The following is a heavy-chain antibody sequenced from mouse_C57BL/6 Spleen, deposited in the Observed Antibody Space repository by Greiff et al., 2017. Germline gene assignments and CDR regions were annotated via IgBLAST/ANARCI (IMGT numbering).Heavy chain of an antibody. V-gene: IGHV1-55*01. J-gene: IGHJ4*01. CDR1: GYTFTSYW. CDR3: ASSNYDDAMDY. CDR2: IYPGSGST. D-gene: IGHD2-5*01. Sequence: VQLQQPGAELVKPGASVKMSCKASGYTFTSYWIPWVKQRPGQGLEWIGDIYPGSGSTNYNEKFKSKATLTVDTSSSTAYMQLSSLTSEDSAVYYCASSNYDDAMDYWGQGTSLTVSS.